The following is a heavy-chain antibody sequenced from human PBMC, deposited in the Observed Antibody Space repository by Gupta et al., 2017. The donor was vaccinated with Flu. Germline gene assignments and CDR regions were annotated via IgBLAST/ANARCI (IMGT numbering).Heavy chain of an antibody. V-gene: IGHV3-30*04. CDR3: TRDPFEDYQLLSYAFDI. CDR2: ISYDGRSK. CDR1: A. D-gene: IGHD2-2*01. J-gene: IGHJ3*02. Sequence: ANHWVRQAPGKGLGWVELISYDGRSKYYPNSLKDRFNSSRANSKDTLYLQMNSLRVEDTAVYYCTRDPFEDYQLLSYAFDIWGQGTMVTVSS.